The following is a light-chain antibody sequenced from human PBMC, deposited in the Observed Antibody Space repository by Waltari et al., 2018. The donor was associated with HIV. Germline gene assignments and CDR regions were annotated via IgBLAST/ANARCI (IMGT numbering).Light chain of an antibody. J-gene: IGLJ2*01. CDR1: SSDIRSYNY. CDR2: EVS. Sequence: QSALTQPASVSGSPGQSITIPCTGTSSDIRSYNYVSWYQQHPGKAPNLVIYEVSNRPSGFSNRFSGSKSGNTASLTISGLQAEDEADYYCSSYISNITWVFGGGTKVTVL. V-gene: IGLV2-14*01. CDR3: SSYISNITWV.